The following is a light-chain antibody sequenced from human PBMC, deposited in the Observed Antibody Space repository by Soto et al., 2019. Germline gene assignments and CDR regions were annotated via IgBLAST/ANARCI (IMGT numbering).Light chain of an antibody. J-gene: IGKJ2*01. CDR1: QSISTE. CDR2: SAF. V-gene: IGKV3-15*01. Sequence: EIVMTQSPATLSVSPGERATLSCRASQSISTELAWYQQKPGQPPRLLIYSAFTSAAGVPARFTGSGSGSEFTLTISGLQSEDFAVYYCQQGHNWPLTFGQGTRLEI. CDR3: QQGHNWPLT.